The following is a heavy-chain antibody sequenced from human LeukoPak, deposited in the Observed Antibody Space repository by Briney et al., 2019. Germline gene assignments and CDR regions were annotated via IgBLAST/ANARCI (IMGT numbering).Heavy chain of an antibody. D-gene: IGHD3-3*01. CDR2: ISSSSSYI. J-gene: IGHJ3*02. CDR1: GFTFSSYS. Sequence: PGGSLRLSCAASGFTFSSYSMNWVRQAPGKGLEWVSSISSSSSYIYYADSVKGRFTISRDNAKNSLYLQMNSLRAEDTAVYYCASGDFWSGYYSDDAFDIWGQGTMVTVSS. CDR3: ASGDFWSGYYSDDAFDI. V-gene: IGHV3-21*01.